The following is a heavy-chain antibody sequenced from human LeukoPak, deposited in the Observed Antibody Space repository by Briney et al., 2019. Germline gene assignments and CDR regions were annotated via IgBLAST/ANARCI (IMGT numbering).Heavy chain of an antibody. J-gene: IGHJ4*02. D-gene: IGHD3-9*01. CDR2: ISSSSSYI. CDR3: ARDGSDILTGYYSGFDY. Sequence: GGSLRLSCAASGFTFSSYSMNWVRQAPGKGLEWVSSISSSSSYIYYADSVKGRFTISRDNAKNSLYLQRNSLRAEDTAVYYCARDGSDILTGYYSGFDYWGQGTLVTVSS. V-gene: IGHV3-21*01. CDR1: GFTFSSYS.